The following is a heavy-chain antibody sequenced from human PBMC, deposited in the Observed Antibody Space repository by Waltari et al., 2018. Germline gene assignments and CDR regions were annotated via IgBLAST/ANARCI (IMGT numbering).Heavy chain of an antibody. J-gene: IGHJ4*02. Sequence: EVQLLESGGGLVKPGGSLRLSCGASGFSFSSYSMNWVRQAPGKGLEWVSSISSSTTYIHYADSVKGRFTISRDNAKNSLYLQMNSLRVEDTAVYYCVSGGWGFYFDYWGQGTVVTVSS. V-gene: IGHV3-21*01. CDR1: GFSFSSYS. D-gene: IGHD7-27*01. CDR3: VSGGWGFYFDY. CDR2: ISSSTTYI.